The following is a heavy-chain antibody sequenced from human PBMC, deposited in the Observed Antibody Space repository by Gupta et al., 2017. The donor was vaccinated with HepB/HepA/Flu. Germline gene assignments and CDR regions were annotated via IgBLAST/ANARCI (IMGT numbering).Heavy chain of an antibody. CDR1: GGSFSLSY. Sequence: QVQLQQWGAGLLKPSETLSLTCAVYGGSFSLSYWSWIRQPPGKGLELIGTIKHSGRNKYDRPSLKSRVTILVDTSNKQFALKLTSVTAADTAMYYCGGGLDRAKTGFGGQGTKVTVSS. J-gene: IGHJ3*01. V-gene: IGHV4-34*01. CDR2: IKHSGRN. CDR3: GGGLDRAKTGF.